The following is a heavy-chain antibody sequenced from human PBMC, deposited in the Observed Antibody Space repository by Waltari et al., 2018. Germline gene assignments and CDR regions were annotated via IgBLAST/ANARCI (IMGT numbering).Heavy chain of an antibody. J-gene: IGHJ6*03. CDR1: GGSISSGGYY. CDR2: IYYSGST. D-gene: IGHD3-10*01. CDR3: ARGGGDFTQVYYYMDV. V-gene: IGHV4-31*03. Sequence: QVQLQESGPGLVKPSQTLSLTCTVSGGSISSGGYYWSWFRQHPGKGLEWIGYIYYSGSTYYNPSLKSRVTISVDTSKNQFSLKLSSVTAADTAVYYCARGGGDFTQVYYYMDVWGKGTTVTVSS.